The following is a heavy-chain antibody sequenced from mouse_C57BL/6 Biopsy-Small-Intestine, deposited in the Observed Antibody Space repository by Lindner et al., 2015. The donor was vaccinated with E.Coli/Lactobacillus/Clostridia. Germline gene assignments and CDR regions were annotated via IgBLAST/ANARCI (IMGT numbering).Heavy chain of an antibody. CDR2: INPSTGGT. D-gene: IGHD1-1*02. J-gene: IGHJ2*01. CDR1: GYSFTGYY. Sequence: VQLQESGPELVKPGASVKISCKASGYSFTGYYLIWVKQSPEKSLEWMGEINPSTGGTTYNQKFKAKATLTVDKSSSTAYMQFKSLTSEDSAIYYCARAHYGGSFDYWGQGSTLTVSS. CDR3: ARAHYGGSFDY. V-gene: IGHV1-42*01.